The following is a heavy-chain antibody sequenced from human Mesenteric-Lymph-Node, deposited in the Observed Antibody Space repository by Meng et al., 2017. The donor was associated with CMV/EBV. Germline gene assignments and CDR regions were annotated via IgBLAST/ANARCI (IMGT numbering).Heavy chain of an antibody. CDR3: ARGGPPPEDF. CDR1: GGSFSGYY. CDR2: IFHSGAT. J-gene: IGHJ4*02. V-gene: IGHV4-34*01. Sequence: SETLSLTCAVYGGSFSGYYWSWIRQPPGERLEWIGYIFHSGATDYNPSLKNRVTISVDTSKNQFSLRLTSVTAADTAVYYCARGGPPPEDFWGQGTLVTVSS.